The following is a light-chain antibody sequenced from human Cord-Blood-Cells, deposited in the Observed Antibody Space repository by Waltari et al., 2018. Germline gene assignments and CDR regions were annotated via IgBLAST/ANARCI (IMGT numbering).Light chain of an antibody. J-gene: IGLJ1*01. Sequence: QSVLTQPPSVSGAPGQRVTISCTGSSSNIGAGYDVHWYQQLPGTAPKLLIYVNSNRPSGVPDLFSGSKSGTSASLAITGLQAEDEADYYCQSYDSSLSGYVFGTGTKVTVL. CDR1: SSNIGAGYD. CDR2: VNS. V-gene: IGLV1-40*01. CDR3: QSYDSSLSGYV.